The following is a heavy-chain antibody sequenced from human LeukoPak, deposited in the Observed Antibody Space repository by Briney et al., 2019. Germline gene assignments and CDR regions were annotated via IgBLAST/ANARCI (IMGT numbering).Heavy chain of an antibody. CDR2: ISTDGSST. J-gene: IGHJ3*02. CDR1: GFIFSSYW. V-gene: IGHV3-74*01. CDR3: VREGRTQAFDI. Sequence: GGSLRLSYAASGFIFSSYWMHWFRQGPGKGLVWVSRISTDGSSTSYADSVKGRFTISRDNAKNSLFLQMNSLRDDDTAVYYCVREGRTQAFDIWGQGTMVSVFS. D-gene: IGHD3-10*01.